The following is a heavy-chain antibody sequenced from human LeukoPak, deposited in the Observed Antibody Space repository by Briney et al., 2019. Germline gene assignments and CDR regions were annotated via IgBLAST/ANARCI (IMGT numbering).Heavy chain of an antibody. CDR2: INPNSGGT. J-gene: IGHJ4*02. Sequence: ASVKVSCKASGYTFTGYYMHWVRQAPGQGLEWMGWINPNSGGTNYAQKFQGRVTMTRDTSISTAYMELSRLRSDDTAVYYCARMRAIAAAPYFDYWGQGTLVTVSS. V-gene: IGHV1-2*02. CDR1: GYTFTGYY. D-gene: IGHD6-13*01. CDR3: ARMRAIAAAPYFDY.